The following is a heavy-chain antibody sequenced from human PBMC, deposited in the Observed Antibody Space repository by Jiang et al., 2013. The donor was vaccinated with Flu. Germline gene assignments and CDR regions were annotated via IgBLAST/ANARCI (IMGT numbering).Heavy chain of an antibody. CDR2: TYYRSKWFN. V-gene: IGHV6-1*01. J-gene: IGHJ6*02. CDR1: GDSVSSNSAA. CDR3: ARGNSALYGGYVHVLGSGLDV. Sequence: GLVKPSQTLSLTCAISGDSVSSNSAAWNWIRQSPSSGLEWLGRTYYRSKWFNDYAVSVKSRVTINPDTSKNQFSLQLHSVTPEDTAVYFCARGNSALYGGYVHVLGSGLDVWGQGTTVTVSS. D-gene: IGHD5-12*01.